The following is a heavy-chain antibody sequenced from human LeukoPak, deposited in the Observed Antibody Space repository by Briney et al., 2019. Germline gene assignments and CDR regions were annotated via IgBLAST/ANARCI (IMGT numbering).Heavy chain of an antibody. CDR1: GFAFSSYG. Sequence: PGGSLRLSCAASGFAFSSYGMHWVRQAPGKGLEWVAVIWYDGSNKYYADSVKGRFTISRDNSKNTLYLQMNSLRAEDTAVYYCARQPPRWELLPSLDRIDPWGQGTLVTVSS. CDR3: ARQPPRWELLPSLDRIDP. V-gene: IGHV3-33*01. J-gene: IGHJ5*02. CDR2: IWYDGSNK. D-gene: IGHD1-26*01.